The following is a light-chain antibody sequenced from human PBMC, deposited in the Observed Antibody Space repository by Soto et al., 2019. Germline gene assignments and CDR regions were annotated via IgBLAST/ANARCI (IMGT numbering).Light chain of an antibody. Sequence: EIVLTQSPGTLSLSPGEGATLSCRASQSVTGTNLAWYQQRAGQAPRLLIYDAVRRATGIPDRFSGSGSGTDFTLTISILEPEDFAVYYCHQYGSSLGTFGQGTKVEI. CDR2: DAV. V-gene: IGKV3-20*01. CDR1: QSVTGTN. CDR3: HQYGSSLGT. J-gene: IGKJ2*01.